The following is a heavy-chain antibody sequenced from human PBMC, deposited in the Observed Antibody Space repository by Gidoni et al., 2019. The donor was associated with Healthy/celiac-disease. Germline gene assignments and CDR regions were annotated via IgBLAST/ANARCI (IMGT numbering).Heavy chain of an antibody. CDR2: ISISSSYI. CDR3: ARGALDDYGDYDFDY. V-gene: IGHV3-21*01. J-gene: IGHJ4*02. Sequence: EVHLVESGGGLVKPGGSLRLCCAASGFTFTSYSMNWVRQAPGKGLAWVSSISISSSYIYYADSVKGRFTISRDNAKNSLYLQMNSLRAEDTAVYYCARGALDDYGDYDFDYWGQGTLVTVSS. D-gene: IGHD4-17*01. CDR1: GFTFTSYS.